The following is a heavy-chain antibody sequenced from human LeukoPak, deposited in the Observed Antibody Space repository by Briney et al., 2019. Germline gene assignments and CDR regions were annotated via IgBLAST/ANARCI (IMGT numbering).Heavy chain of an antibody. Sequence: PGGSLRFSCAASGFTFSSYEMNWVRQAPGKGLEWVSYISSSGSTIYYADSVKGRFTISRDNAKNSLYLQMNSLRAEDTAVYYCATYSSGWYEAFDYWGQGTLATVSS. D-gene: IGHD6-19*01. CDR2: ISSSGSTI. V-gene: IGHV3-48*03. CDR3: ATYSSGWYEAFDY. J-gene: IGHJ4*01. CDR1: GFTFSSYE.